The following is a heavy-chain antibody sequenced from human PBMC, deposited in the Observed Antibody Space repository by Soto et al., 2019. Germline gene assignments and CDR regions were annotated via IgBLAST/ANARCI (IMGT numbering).Heavy chain of an antibody. CDR3: ARYRREAVAGYTLDN. CDR1: GGSISSNY. Sequence: SETLSLTCTVSGGSISSNYWTWLRQPPGKGLEWRGYVYNSGSTNYNPSPKSRGTISEAPSQSQFSLKVNSMTAADTAVYYCARYRREAVAGYTLDNWGQGILVTVSS. CDR2: VYNSGST. D-gene: IGHD6-13*01. J-gene: IGHJ4*02. V-gene: IGHV4-4*08.